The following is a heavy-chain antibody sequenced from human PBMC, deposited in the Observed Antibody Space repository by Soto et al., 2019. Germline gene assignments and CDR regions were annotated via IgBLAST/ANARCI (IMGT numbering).Heavy chain of an antibody. V-gene: IGHV3-23*01. CDR1: GFTFSSFA. D-gene: IGHD1-1*01. J-gene: IGHJ4*02. Sequence: EVQLLESGGGLVQPGGSLRLSCAASGFTFSSFAMSWVRQAPGKGLEWVSTLSGSGGSTYYADSVKGRFTISRDNSKNTLYLQMNSLRAENTAIYYCAKALGQLRDYWGQGTLVTLSS. CDR3: AKALGQLRDY. CDR2: LSGSGGST.